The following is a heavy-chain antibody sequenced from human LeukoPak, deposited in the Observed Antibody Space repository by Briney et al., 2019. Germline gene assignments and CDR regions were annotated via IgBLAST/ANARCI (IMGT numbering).Heavy chain of an antibody. Sequence: GGSLRLSCAASGFNFNTFWMTWVRQAPGKGLEWVANIKEDENEEYYVDSVKGRFTISRDNAKNSLYLQMNSLRAEDTAVYYCARPRYCSSISCYFHAFDVWGQGTMVTVSS. CDR2: IKEDENEE. CDR1: GFNFNTFW. V-gene: IGHV3-7*01. J-gene: IGHJ3*01. D-gene: IGHD2-2*01. CDR3: ARPRYCSSISCYFHAFDV.